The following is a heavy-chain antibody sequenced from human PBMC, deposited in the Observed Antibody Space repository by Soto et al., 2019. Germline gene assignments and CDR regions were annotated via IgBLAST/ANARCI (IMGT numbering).Heavy chain of an antibody. CDR1: GFTFSSYS. J-gene: IGHJ4*02. CDR2: ISSSSSYI. Sequence: ESGGGLVKPGGSLRLSCAASGFTFSSYSMNWVRQAPGKGLEWVSSISSSSSYIYYADSVKGRFTISRDNAKNSLYLQMNSLRAEDTAVYYCARTGASYSSSSEFDYWGQGTLVTVSS. CDR3: ARTGASYSSSSEFDY. V-gene: IGHV3-21*01. D-gene: IGHD6-6*01.